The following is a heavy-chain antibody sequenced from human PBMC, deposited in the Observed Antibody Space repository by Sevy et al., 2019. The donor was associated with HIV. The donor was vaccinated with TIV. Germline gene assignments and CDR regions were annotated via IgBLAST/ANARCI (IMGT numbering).Heavy chain of an antibody. CDR1: GGSVSSGSYY. D-gene: IGHD1-26*01. V-gene: IGHV4-61*01. J-gene: IGHJ4*02. CDR2: TYYSGST. Sequence: SETLSLTCTVSGGSVSSGSYYWSWIRQPPGKGLEWIGYTYYSGSTNYNPSLKCRVTISVDTSKNQFSLKRRSVTAADTALYYCARSDSGSYQTSYYFDYWGQGTLFTVSS. CDR3: ARSDSGSYQTSYYFDY.